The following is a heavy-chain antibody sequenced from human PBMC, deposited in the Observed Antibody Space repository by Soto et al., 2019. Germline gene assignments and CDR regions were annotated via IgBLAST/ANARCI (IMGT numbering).Heavy chain of an antibody. CDR2: INKDGSDR. CDR3: TRWNYDMDV. J-gene: IGHJ6*02. Sequence: GGSLRLSCAASGLTFNNYWMTWVRQSPGKGLEWVANINKDGSDRNYVDSVKGRFSISRDNAKNSLYLQMNSLRVEDTAMYYCTRWNYDMDVWGQGTTVTVS. CDR1: GLTFNNYW. V-gene: IGHV3-7*03.